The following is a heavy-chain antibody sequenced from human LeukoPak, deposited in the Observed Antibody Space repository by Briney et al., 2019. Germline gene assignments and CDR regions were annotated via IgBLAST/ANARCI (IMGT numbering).Heavy chain of an antibody. Sequence: SETLSLTCAVSGGSISSGGYSWSWIRQPAGKGLEWIGYIYHSGSTYYNPSLKSRVTISVDRSKNQFSLKLSSVTAADTAVYYCAIASCGGDCTTSAGELFDYWGQGTLVTVSS. CDR2: IYHSGST. CDR3: AIASCGGDCTTSAGELFDY. CDR1: GGSISSGGYS. J-gene: IGHJ4*02. V-gene: IGHV4-30-2*01. D-gene: IGHD2-21*02.